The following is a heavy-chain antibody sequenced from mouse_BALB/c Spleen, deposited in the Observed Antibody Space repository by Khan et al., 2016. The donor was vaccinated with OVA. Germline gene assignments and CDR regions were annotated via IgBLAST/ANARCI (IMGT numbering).Heavy chain of an antibody. CDR3: ARHNYGPFAY. V-gene: IGHV5-9-3*01. CDR2: ISSGGDYI. J-gene: IGHJ3*01. CDR1: GFTFSTYA. Sequence: EVELVESGGDLVKPGGSLKLPCSASGFTFSTYAMSWVRQTPEKRLEWVATISSGGDYIYYPDSVKGRFNISRDNAKNTLYLQMSSLRSEDTAMYYCARHNYGPFAYWGQGTLVTVSA. D-gene: IGHD1-1*01.